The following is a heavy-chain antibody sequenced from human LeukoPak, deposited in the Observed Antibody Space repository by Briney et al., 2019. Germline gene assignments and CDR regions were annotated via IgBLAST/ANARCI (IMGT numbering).Heavy chain of an antibody. CDR3: ARNPGGLEDYYDFWSGYSNWFDP. V-gene: IGHV1-18*01. Sequence: ASVKVSCKASGYTFTSYGISWVRQAPGQGLEWMGWISAYNGNTNYAQKLQGRVTMTTDTSTSTAYMELRSLRSDDTAVYYCARNPGGLEDYYDFWSGYSNWFDPWGQGTLVTVSS. CDR2: ISAYNGNT. CDR1: GYTFTSYG. J-gene: IGHJ5*02. D-gene: IGHD3-3*01.